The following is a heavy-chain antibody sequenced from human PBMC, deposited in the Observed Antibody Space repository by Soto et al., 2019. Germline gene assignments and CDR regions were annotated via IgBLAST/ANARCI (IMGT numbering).Heavy chain of an antibody. J-gene: IGHJ6*03. Sequence: ASVKVSCKASGYTFTSYDINWVRQATGQGIERMGWMNPNSGNTGYAQKFQGRVTMTRNTSISTAYMELSSLRSEDTAVYYCARGPIMTTVTAYMDVWGKGTTVTVSS. CDR3: ARGPIMTTVTAYMDV. V-gene: IGHV1-8*01. D-gene: IGHD4-4*01. CDR1: GYTFTSYD. CDR2: MNPNSGNT.